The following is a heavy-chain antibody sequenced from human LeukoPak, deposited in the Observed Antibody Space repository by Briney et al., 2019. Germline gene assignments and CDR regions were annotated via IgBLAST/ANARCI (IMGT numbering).Heavy chain of an antibody. D-gene: IGHD3-22*01. CDR2: IYYGGDT. J-gene: IGHJ5*02. CDR3: ARGAEMGDSSGRRGNWFDP. V-gene: IGHV4-30-4*01. CDR1: GGAISSGDCY. Sequence: SETLSLTGTVSGGAISSGDCYWSWIRQPPGKGLEWIGYIYYGGDTNYNPSLKSRVTISVGTSKNQFSLKLSSVTAADTAVYYCARGAEMGDSSGRRGNWFDPWGQGTLVTVSS.